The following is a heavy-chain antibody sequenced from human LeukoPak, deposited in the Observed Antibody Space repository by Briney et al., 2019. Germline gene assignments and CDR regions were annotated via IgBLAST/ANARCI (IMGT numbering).Heavy chain of an antibody. Sequence: RXAPGQGXEWMGWINPNSGGTNYAQKFQGGVTMTRDTSISTAYMELSRLRSDDTAVYYCARAIAAAGNDYWGQGTLVTVSS. J-gene: IGHJ4*02. V-gene: IGHV1-2*02. CDR3: ARAIAAAGNDY. D-gene: IGHD6-13*01. CDR2: INPNSGGT.